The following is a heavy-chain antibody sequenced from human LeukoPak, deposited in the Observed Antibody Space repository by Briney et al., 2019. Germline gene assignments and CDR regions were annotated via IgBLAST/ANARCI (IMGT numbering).Heavy chain of an antibody. D-gene: IGHD6-13*01. Sequence: PGGSLRLSCAASGFTFSSYRMHWVRQAPGKGLVWVSRINSDGSSTSYADSVKGRFTISRDNAKNTLYLQMNSLRAEDTAVYYCARDSGIAAAGTVFDYWGQGTLVTVSS. CDR2: INSDGSST. V-gene: IGHV3-74*01. CDR1: GFTFSSYR. J-gene: IGHJ4*02. CDR3: ARDSGIAAAGTVFDY.